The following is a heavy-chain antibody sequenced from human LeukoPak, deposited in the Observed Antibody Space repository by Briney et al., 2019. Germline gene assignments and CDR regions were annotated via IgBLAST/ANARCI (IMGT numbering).Heavy chain of an antibody. Sequence: SETLSLTCAVYGGSFSGYYRSWIRQPPGKGLEWIGEINHSGSTNYNPSLKSRVTMSVDTSKNQFSLKLSSVTAADTAVYYCASIRVAGTYYYYYMDVWGKGTTVTVSS. CDR3: ASIRVAGTYYYYYMDV. CDR2: INHSGST. D-gene: IGHD6-19*01. J-gene: IGHJ6*03. V-gene: IGHV4-34*01. CDR1: GGSFSGYY.